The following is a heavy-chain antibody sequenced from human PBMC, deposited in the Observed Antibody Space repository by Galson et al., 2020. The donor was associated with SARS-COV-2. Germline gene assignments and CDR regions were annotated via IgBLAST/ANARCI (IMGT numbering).Heavy chain of an antibody. V-gene: IGHV3-49*04. Sequence: TGGSLRLSCTASGFTFGDYAMSWVRQAPGKGLEWVGFIRSKAYGGTTEYAASVKGRFTISRDDSKSIAYLQMNSLKTEDTAVYYCTRDDFCSGYYRYWGQGTLVTVSS. D-gene: IGHD3-3*01. CDR2: IRSKAYGGTT. J-gene: IGHJ4*02. CDR1: GFTFGDYA. CDR3: TRDDFCSGYYRY.